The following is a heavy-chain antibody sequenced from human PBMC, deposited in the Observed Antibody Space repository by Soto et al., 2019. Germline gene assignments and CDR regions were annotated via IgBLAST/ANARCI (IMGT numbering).Heavy chain of an antibody. CDR3: AADLAAPAPYNWF. J-gene: IGHJ5*01. CDR1: GFTFSSSG. V-gene: IGHV1-58*02. CDR2: IVVGSGNT. D-gene: IGHD6-13*01. Sequence: SGKVSCKASGFTFSSSGIHWVRQARGQRLEWIGWIVVGSGNTDYAQKFQERVTITRDVSTNTAYMELTSLRYEHPALYYCAADLAAPAPYNWF.